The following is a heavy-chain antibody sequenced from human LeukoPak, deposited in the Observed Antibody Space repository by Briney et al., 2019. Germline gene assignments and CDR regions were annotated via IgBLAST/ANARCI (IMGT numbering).Heavy chain of an antibody. CDR1: GFTFSDYY. Sequence: GGSLRLSCAASGFTFSDYYTGWIRQAPGKGLEWISYISSGGTTIHYADSVKGRFTISRDNAKNSLYLQLSSLKTEDTAVYYCARDKQKIRTRDTSYFYFYYGMDVWGHGTTVTVSS. V-gene: IGHV3-11*01. J-gene: IGHJ6*02. CDR3: ARDKQKIRTRDTSYFYFYYGMDV. D-gene: IGHD2-21*02. CDR2: ISSGGTTI.